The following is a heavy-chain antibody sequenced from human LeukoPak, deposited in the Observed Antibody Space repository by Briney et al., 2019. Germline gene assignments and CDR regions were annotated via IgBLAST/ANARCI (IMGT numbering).Heavy chain of an antibody. CDR3: ARRSRNGLDAFDI. J-gene: IGHJ3*02. V-gene: IGHV1-2*02. CDR1: AYIFTGYY. D-gene: IGHD1-14*01. Sequence: ASVKVSCKASAYIFTGYYLHWVRQAPGQGLEWMGWADPNNGDTNYAQKFQGRVTMTRDRSISTAYMELSRLTSDDTAVYYCARRSRNGLDAFDIWGQGTMVSVSS. CDR2: ADPNNGDT.